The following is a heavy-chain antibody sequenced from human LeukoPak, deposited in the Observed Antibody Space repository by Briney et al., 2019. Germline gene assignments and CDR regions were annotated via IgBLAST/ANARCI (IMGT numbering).Heavy chain of an antibody. V-gene: IGHV3-74*01. CDR1: GFTFSSYG. CDR2: INSDGSST. D-gene: IGHD5-18*01. Sequence: GGSLRLSCAASGFTFSSYGMHWVRQAPGKGLVWVSRINSDGSSTTYADSVKGRFTISRDNAKNTLYLQMNRLRAEDTAVYYCARDLGYNYGPFDYWGQGTLVTVSS. CDR3: ARDLGYNYGPFDY. J-gene: IGHJ4*02.